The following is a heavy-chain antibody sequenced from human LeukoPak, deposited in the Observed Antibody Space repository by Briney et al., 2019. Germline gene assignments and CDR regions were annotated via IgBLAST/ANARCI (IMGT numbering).Heavy chain of an antibody. CDR3: ARGPYYYDSSGSFDY. V-gene: IGHV4-61*02. D-gene: IGHD3-22*01. J-gene: IGHJ4*02. Sequence: SETLSLTCTVSGDSISSGDYYWSWIRQPAGKGLEWIGRIYTSGNTNYNPSLKSRVTISVGTSKNQFSLQLSSVTAADTAVYYCARGPYYYDSSGSFDYWGQGTLVTVSS. CDR1: GDSISSGDYY. CDR2: IYTSGNT.